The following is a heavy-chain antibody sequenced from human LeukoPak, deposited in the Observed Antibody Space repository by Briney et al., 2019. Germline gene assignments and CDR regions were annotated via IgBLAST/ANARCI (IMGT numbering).Heavy chain of an antibody. CDR2: IYPGDSAT. Sequence: KPGECLKISCKGSGYSFTSYWIGWVRQMPGKGLEWMGIIYPGDSATRYSPSFQGQDHISAEKSITPAYLQWSSLKASDTAMYYCASRIAAAGPTAEYFQHWGQGTLVTVFS. J-gene: IGHJ1*01. V-gene: IGHV5-51*03. CDR1: GYSFTSYW. CDR3: ASRIAAAGPTAEYFQH. D-gene: IGHD6-13*01.